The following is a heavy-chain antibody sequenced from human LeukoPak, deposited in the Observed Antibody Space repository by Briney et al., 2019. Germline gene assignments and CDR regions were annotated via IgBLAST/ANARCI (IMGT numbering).Heavy chain of an antibody. D-gene: IGHD3-3*01. V-gene: IGHV4-31*03. J-gene: IGHJ2*01. CDR3: ARAILTASGFVWHFDL. CDR1: GGSISSDCYY. CDR2: THYSGSG. Sequence: SETLSLTCTVSGGSISSDCYYWTWIRQWPGKGLEWIGYTHYSGSGYNNPSLKSRVTISVDTSKSQFSLKLNSVTAADTAVYFCARAILTASGFVWHFDLWGRGTLVTVSS.